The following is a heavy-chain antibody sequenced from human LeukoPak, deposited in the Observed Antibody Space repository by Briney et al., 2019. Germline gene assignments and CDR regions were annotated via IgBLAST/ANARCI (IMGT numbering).Heavy chain of an antibody. D-gene: IGHD5-18*01. J-gene: IGHJ6*02. Sequence: SVKVSCKASGGTFSSYAISWVRQAPGQGLEWMGGIIPIFGTANYAQKFQGRVTITADESTSTAYMELSSLRSEDTAVYYCAREAMDRYYYYGMDVWGQGTTVTVSS. CDR3: AREAMDRYYYYGMDV. V-gene: IGHV1-69*13. CDR2: IIPIFGTA. CDR1: GGTFSSYA.